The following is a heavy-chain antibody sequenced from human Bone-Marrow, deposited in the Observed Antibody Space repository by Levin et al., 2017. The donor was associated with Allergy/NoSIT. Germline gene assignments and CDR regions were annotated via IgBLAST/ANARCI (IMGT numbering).Heavy chain of an antibody. D-gene: IGHD1-7*01. CDR2: IYPGDSDT. V-gene: IGHV5-51*01. CDR1: GYTFTNYW. Sequence: GESLKISCRVSGYTFTNYWIGWVRQMPGKGLQWIATIYPGDSDTRYSPSFQGQVTISADKSINTAYLPWSSLKASDTATYYCARLRVIAGTMRAFDLWGQGTMVSVSS. J-gene: IGHJ3*01. CDR3: ARLRVIAGTMRAFDL.